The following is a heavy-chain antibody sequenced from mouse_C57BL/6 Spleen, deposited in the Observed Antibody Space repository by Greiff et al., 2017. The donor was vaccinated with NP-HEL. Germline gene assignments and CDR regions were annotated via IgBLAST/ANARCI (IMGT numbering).Heavy chain of an antibody. V-gene: IGHV1-64*01. Sequence: VQLQQPGAELVKPGASVKLSCKASGYTFTSYWMHWVKQRPGQGLEWIGMIHPNSGSTNYNEKFKSKATLTVDKSSSTAYMQLSSLTSEDSAVYYCARCGYYEYFDVWGTGTTVTVSS. CDR3: ARCGYYEYFDV. CDR2: IHPNSGST. J-gene: IGHJ1*03. D-gene: IGHD2-3*01. CDR1: GYTFTSYW.